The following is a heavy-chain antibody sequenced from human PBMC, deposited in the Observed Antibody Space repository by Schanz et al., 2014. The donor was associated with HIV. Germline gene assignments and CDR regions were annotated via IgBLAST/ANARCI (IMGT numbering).Heavy chain of an antibody. CDR3: ARRSSDGGYYDN. V-gene: IGHV3-9*01. CDR1: GFTFDDYA. Sequence: EVQLVESGGGLVQPGRSLRLSCAASGFTFDDYAMHWVRQAPGKGLEWVSSISWSSGSVDYADSVKGRFTISRDNAKNSLYLEMNSLRDEDTAVYYRARRSSDGGYYDNWGQGTLVTVSS. D-gene: IGHD2-15*01. CDR2: ISWSSGSV. J-gene: IGHJ4*02.